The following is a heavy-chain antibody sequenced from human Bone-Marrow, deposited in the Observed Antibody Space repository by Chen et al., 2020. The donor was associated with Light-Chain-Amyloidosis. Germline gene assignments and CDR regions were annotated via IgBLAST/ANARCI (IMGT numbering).Heavy chain of an antibody. CDR3: VRETTSTPWFDP. CDR1: GASISSADDY. D-gene: IGHD1-1*01. Sequence: QVQLQESGPGLVKPSQTLSLVCSVSGASISSADDYWTWVRQPPGQGLEWIGYMHHSGSATYSPSLRSRVAISLDTSKNQFSLSLTSVTAADSAMYFCVRETTSTPWFDPWGPGTLVTVYS. J-gene: IGHJ5*02. V-gene: IGHV4-30-4*01. CDR2: MHHSGSA.